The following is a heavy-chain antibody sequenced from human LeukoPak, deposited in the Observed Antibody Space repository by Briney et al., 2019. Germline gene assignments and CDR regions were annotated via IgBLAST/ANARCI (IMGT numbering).Heavy chain of an antibody. CDR2: INPNSGGT. J-gene: IGHJ4*02. CDR3: ARDEFGELLFDY. V-gene: IGHV1-2*02. CDR1: GYTLTGYY. D-gene: IGHD3-10*01. Sequence: ASVKVSCKASGYTLTGYYMHWVRQAPGQGLEWMGWINPNSGGTNYAQKFQGRVTMTRDTSISTAYMELSRLRSDDTAVYYCARDEFGELLFDYWGQGTLVTVSS.